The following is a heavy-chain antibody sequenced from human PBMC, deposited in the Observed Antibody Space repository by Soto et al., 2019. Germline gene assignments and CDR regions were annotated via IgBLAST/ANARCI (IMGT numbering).Heavy chain of an antibody. J-gene: IGHJ4*02. CDR1: GYPFTDYF. D-gene: IGHD2-21*02. CDR3: ARELYSCGGDCPYYMDY. Sequence: QAQLVQSGAEVKKPGASVRVSCKTSGYPFTDYFIHWVWQAPGQGLEWMGIISLYHHSTSYAQKFQGRLTVTADTSTTTVYMDLSSLTSEDSAVYWCARELYSCGGDCPYYMDYWGQGTLVTVSS. V-gene: IGHV1-46*01. CDR2: ISLYHHST.